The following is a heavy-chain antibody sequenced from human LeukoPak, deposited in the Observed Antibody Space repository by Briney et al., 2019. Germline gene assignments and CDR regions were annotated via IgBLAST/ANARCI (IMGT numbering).Heavy chain of an antibody. J-gene: IGHJ4*02. V-gene: IGHV5-51*01. CDR1: GYSFTSYW. D-gene: IGHD3-22*01. Sequence: GESLKISCKGSGYSFTSYWIGWVRQMPGKGLEWMGIIYPGDSDTRYSPSFQGQVTISADKSISTAYLQWSSLKASDTAMYYCARGPKYYDSSGYYYPPHFDYWGRGTLVTVSS. CDR2: IYPGDSDT. CDR3: ARGPKYYDSSGYYYPPHFDY.